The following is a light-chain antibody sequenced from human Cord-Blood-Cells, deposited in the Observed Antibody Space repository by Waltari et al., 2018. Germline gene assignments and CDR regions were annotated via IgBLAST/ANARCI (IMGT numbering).Light chain of an antibody. CDR2: AAS. CDR3: QQSYSTPHT. V-gene: IGKV1-39*01. Sequence: DIQMTQSPSSLSASVGDRVPITCRASQSISSYLNWYQQKPGKAPKLLIYAASSLQSWVPSRFSGSGSGTDFTLTISRLQPEDFATYYCQQSYSTPHTFGGGTKVEIK. J-gene: IGKJ4*01. CDR1: QSISSY.